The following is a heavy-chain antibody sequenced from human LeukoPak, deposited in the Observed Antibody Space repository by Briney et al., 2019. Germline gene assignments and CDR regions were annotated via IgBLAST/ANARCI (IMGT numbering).Heavy chain of an antibody. Sequence: TGGSLRLSCAASGSTFSSYAMHWVRQAPGKGLEWVAVISYDGSNKYYADSVKGRFTISRDNSKNTLYLQMNSLRAEDTAVYYCARDSGWSGSYYFDYWGQGTLVTVSS. CDR2: ISYDGSNK. CDR3: ARDSGWSGSYYFDY. V-gene: IGHV3-30-3*01. D-gene: IGHD1-26*01. J-gene: IGHJ4*02. CDR1: GSTFSSYA.